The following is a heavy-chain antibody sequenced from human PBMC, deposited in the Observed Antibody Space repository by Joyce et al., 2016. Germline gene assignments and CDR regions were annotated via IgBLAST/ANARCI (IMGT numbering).Heavy chain of an antibody. D-gene: IGHD3-10*01. J-gene: IGHJ4*02. V-gene: IGHV1-3*01. CDR3: ARGSSALTYFDF. CDR2: INAGNENT. CDR1: GFTFTGHT. Sequence: QVQLVQSGAEVKKPGASVKVSCKASGFTFTGHTIHWVRQAPGLSLEWMGWINAGNENTRFAQKVQGSVTVSRDTSGNTAYMEVSSLRSEDTAVYYCARGSSALTYFDFWGQGTLVTVSS.